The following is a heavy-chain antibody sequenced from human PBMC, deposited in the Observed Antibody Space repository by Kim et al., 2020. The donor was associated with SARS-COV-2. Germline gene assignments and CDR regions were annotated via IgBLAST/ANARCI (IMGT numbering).Heavy chain of an antibody. CDR3: AKDRYYDFWSGYSGVDAFDI. D-gene: IGHD3-3*01. J-gene: IGHJ3*02. V-gene: IGHV3-30*02. Sequence: GRFTISEDNSKNTLYLQMNSLRAEDTAVYYCAKDRYYDFWSGYSGVDAFDIWGQGTRVTVSS.